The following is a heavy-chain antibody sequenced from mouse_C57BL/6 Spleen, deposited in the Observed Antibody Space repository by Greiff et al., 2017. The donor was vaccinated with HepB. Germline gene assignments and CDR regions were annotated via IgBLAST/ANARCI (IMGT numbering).Heavy chain of an antibody. Sequence: EVQLKQSGPELVKPGASVKISCKASGYSFTDYNMNWVKQSNGKSLEWIGVINPNYGTTSYNQKFKGKATLTVDQSSSTAYMQLNSLTSEDSAVYYCARSFYYDYDYAMDYWGQGTSVTVSS. D-gene: IGHD2-4*01. CDR2: INPNYGTT. J-gene: IGHJ4*01. CDR1: GYSFTDYN. CDR3: ARSFYYDYDYAMDY. V-gene: IGHV1-39*01.